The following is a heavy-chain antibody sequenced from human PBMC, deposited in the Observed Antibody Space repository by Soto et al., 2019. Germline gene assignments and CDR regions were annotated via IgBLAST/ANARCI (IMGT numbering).Heavy chain of an antibody. V-gene: IGHV3-30-3*01. CDR2: ISYDGSNK. CDR1: GFTFSSYA. CDR3: ARVRVGYSYGHVYYYSYGMDV. D-gene: IGHD5-18*01. Sequence: QVQLVESGGGVVQPGRSLRLSCAASGFTFSSYAMHWVRQAPGKGLEWVAVISYDGSNKYYADSVKGRFTISRDNSKNTVYLQMNSLRAEDTAVYYCARVRVGYSYGHVYYYSYGMDVWGQGTTVTVSS. J-gene: IGHJ6*02.